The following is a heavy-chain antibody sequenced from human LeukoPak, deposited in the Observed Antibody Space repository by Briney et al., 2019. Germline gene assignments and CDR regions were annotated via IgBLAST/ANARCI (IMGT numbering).Heavy chain of an antibody. CDR3: TGHPGIASDLGV. CDR1: GYSFTNYW. J-gene: IGHJ6*02. D-gene: IGHD6-13*01. V-gene: IGHV5-10-1*01. Sequence: GESLKISCKGSGYSFTNYWITWVRQMPGKGLEWMGRIDPSDSYINYNPSFQGHVTISADKSITTAYLQWSSLKASDTAIYYCTGHPGIASDLGVWGQGTTVTVSS. CDR2: IDPSDSYI.